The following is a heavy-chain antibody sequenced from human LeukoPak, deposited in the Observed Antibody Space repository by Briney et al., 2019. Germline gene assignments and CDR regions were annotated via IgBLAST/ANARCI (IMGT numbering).Heavy chain of an antibody. D-gene: IGHD3-22*01. CDR1: GFTFSSYG. CDR3: ASESRYYYDSSGYYGPDY. CDR2: IWYDGSNK. J-gene: IGHJ4*02. V-gene: IGHV3-33*01. Sequence: GGSPRLSCAASGFTFSSYGMHWVRQAPGKGLEWVAVIWYDGSNKYYADSVKGRFTISRDNSKNTLYLQMNSLRAEDTAVYYCASESRYYYDSSGYYGPDYWGQGTLVTVSS.